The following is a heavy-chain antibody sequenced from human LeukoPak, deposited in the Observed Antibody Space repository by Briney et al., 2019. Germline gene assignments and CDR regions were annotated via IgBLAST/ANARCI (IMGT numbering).Heavy chain of an antibody. V-gene: IGHV3-23*01. J-gene: IGHJ5*02. Sequence: GGSLRLSCSASGFTFSTYWMSWVRQAPGKGLEWVSAISGSGGSTYYADSVKGRFTISRDNSKNTLYLQMNSLRAEDTAVYYCAKDPTVLLWFGELTNPFDPWGQGTLVTVSS. D-gene: IGHD3-10*01. CDR2: ISGSGGST. CDR3: AKDPTVLLWFGELTNPFDP. CDR1: GFTFSTYW.